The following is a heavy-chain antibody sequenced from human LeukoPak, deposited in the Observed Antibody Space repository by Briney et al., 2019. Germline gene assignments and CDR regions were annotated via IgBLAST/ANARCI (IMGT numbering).Heavy chain of an antibody. V-gene: IGHV3-11*04. Sequence: GGSLRLSCAASGFTFSDYYMAWIRQAPGKGLNWVSYISGSGTITYYADSLKGRFTISRDNAKNSLFLQMDSLRAEDTAVYYCVRILEGYSYYMDAWGKGTTDIVSS. CDR2: ISGSGTIT. CDR3: VRILEGYSYYMDA. J-gene: IGHJ6*03. CDR1: GFTFSDYY.